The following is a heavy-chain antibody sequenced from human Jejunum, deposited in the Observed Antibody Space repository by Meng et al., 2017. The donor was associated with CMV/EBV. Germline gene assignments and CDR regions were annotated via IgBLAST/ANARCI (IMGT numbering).Heavy chain of an antibody. J-gene: IGHJ4*02. V-gene: IGHV3-23*01. CDR1: FSSYS. CDR2: ISASGGTT. Sequence: FSSYSMSWVGQAPGKGLEWVSTISASGGTTSYADAVKGRFTVSRDSSKNTLYLQMDSLRADDTAVYYCAREPGRGYSGYDRYFDYWGQGTLVTVSS. D-gene: IGHD5-12*01. CDR3: AREPGRGYSGYDRYFDY.